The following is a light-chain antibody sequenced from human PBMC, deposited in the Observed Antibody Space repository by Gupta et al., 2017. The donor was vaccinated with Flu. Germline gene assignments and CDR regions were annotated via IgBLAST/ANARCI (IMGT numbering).Light chain of an antibody. CDR2: KND. V-gene: IGLV1-44*01. CDR3: AAWDDSLNGWV. CDR1: SSNIGSNT. J-gene: IGLJ3*02. Sequence: SVLPQPPSASGTPGQRVTTSCSGRSSNIGSNTVNWFQQLPRTAPKLLIYKNDQRPSGVPDRFSGSKSGTSASLAISGLQSEDEADYYCAAWDDSLNGWVFGGGTKLTVL.